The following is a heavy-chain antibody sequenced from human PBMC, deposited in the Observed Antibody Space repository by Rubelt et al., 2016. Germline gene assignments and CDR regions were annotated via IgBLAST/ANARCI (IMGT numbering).Heavy chain of an antibody. CDR2: INHSGST. CDR3: ARRGEQLVLGSSAFDI. J-gene: IGHJ3*02. Sequence: QVQLQQWGAGLLKPSETLSLTCAVYGGSFSGYYWSWIRQPPGKGLEWIGEINHSGSTNYNPSLKSRVTISVDTPKNQFSLKLSSVTAADTAVYYCARRGEQLVLGSSAFDIWGQGTMVTVSS. D-gene: IGHD6-6*01. CDR1: GGSFSGYY. V-gene: IGHV4-34*01.